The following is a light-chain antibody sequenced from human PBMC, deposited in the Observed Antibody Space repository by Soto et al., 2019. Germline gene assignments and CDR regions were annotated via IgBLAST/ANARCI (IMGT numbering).Light chain of an antibody. CDR2: AAA. CDR1: QGISTY. CDR3: QHLNTYPRT. J-gene: IGKJ1*01. V-gene: IGKV1-9*01. Sequence: IQLTQSPSSLSASVGDRVTIACWASQGISTYLAWYQQKPGKAPKLLIYAAATLQRGVPSRFSGSGSGTDFTLTISSLQPEDFATYYCQHLNTYPRTFGQGTKVEIK.